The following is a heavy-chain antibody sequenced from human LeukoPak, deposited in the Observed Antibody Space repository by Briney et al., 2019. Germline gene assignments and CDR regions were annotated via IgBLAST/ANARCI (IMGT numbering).Heavy chain of an antibody. CDR2: IYHSGST. D-gene: IGHD4-17*01. CDR3: ARDRYGDYGFQQAFDI. V-gene: IGHV4-38-2*02. J-gene: IGHJ3*02. CDR1: GYSISSGYY. Sequence: SETLSLTCTVSGYSISSGYYWGWIRQPPGKGLEWIGSIYHSGSTYYNPSLKSRVTISVDTSKNQFSLKLSSVTAADTAVYYCARDRYGDYGFQQAFDIWGQGTIVTVSS.